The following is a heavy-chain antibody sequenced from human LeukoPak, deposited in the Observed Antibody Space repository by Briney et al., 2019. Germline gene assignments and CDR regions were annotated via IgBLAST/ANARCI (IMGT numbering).Heavy chain of an antibody. D-gene: IGHD6-13*01. CDR1: GFTFSSYG. CDR3: AKDRSSSWTWTIDY. Sequence: GGSLRLSCAASGFTFSSYGMHWVRQAPGKGLEWVALISYDGSNEYYADSVKGRFTISRNKSKNTLYLQMNSLRAEDTAAYCCAKDRSSSWTWTIDYWGQGTLVTVSS. CDR2: ISYDGSNE. V-gene: IGHV3-30*18. J-gene: IGHJ4*02.